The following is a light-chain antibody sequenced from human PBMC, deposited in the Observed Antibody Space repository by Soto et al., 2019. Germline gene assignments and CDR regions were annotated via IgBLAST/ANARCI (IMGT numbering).Light chain of an antibody. CDR1: QSISSW. CDR2: TAS. V-gene: IGKV1-5*03. CDR3: QQYNSYWT. J-gene: IGKJ1*01. Sequence: DIQMTQSPSTLSASVGDRVTITCRASQSISSWLAWYQQKPGKAPKLLLYTASSLESGGPSRFSGSGAGTEFTLTISSRQPDDFATYYCQQYNSYWTFGQGTKVEIK.